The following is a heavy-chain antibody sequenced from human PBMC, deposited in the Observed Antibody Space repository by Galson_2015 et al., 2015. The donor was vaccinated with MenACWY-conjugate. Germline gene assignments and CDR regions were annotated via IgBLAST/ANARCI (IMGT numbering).Heavy chain of an antibody. CDR2: ISPYRAST. Sequence: SLRVSCKASGYTFSTYGMHWVRQAPGNGLEWISRISPYRASTNYAQSVQGRVTISTDNSKNTPILEMNSLRAEDTAVYYCTRLRKRVKANYLSNSFGSWGQGTLVTVSS. D-gene: IGHD1/OR15-1a*01. CDR1: GYTFSTYG. CDR3: TRLRKRVKANYLSNSFGS. V-gene: IGHV3-74*01. J-gene: IGHJ5*02.